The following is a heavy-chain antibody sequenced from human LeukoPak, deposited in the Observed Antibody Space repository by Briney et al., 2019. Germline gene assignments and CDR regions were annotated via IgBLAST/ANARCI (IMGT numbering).Heavy chain of an antibody. J-gene: IGHJ4*02. Sequence: GGSLRLSCAASGFTFSSYSMNWVRQAPGKGLEWVSSISSSSSYIYYADSVKGRFTISRDNAKNSLYLQMNSLRAEDTAVYYCARDQIYCSGGFCYFEYWGQGTLVTVSS. V-gene: IGHV3-21*01. CDR3: ARDQIYCSGGFCYFEY. CDR1: GFTFSSYS. CDR2: ISSSSSYI. D-gene: IGHD2-15*01.